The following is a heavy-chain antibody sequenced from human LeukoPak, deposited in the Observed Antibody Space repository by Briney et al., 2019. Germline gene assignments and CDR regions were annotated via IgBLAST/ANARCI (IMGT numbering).Heavy chain of an antibody. V-gene: IGHV5-51*01. Sequence: GESLKLSCKGSGYIFTSYWIGWVRQMPGKGPEWMGIIYPGDSDTRYSPSFQGQVTISADKSISTAYLQWSSLKASDTAMYYCARKSSGWPGDFNYWGQGTLVTVSS. CDR3: ARKSSGWPGDFNY. D-gene: IGHD6-25*01. CDR1: GYIFTSYW. J-gene: IGHJ4*02. CDR2: IYPGDSDT.